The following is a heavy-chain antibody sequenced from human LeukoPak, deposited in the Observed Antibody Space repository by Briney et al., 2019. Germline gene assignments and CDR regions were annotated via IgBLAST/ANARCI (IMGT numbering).Heavy chain of an antibody. J-gene: IGHJ4*02. V-gene: IGHV4-61*01. D-gene: IGHD5-12*01. Sequence: SETLSLTCTVSGGSVSSGTYYWSWIRQPPGKGLEWIGYVSDTGSTNYQPSLKSRVTISVDTSKNQFSLKLSSVTAADTAVYYCARSTVATSIPDYWGQGTLVTVSS. CDR2: VSDTGST. CDR3: ARSTVATSIPDY. CDR1: GGSVSSGTYY.